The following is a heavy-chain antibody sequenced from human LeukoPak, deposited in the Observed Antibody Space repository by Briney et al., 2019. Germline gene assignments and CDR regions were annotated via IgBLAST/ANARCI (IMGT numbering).Heavy chain of an antibody. V-gene: IGHV4-34*01. J-gene: IGHJ6*02. D-gene: IGHD2-15*01. CDR2: INHSGST. Sequence: SETLSRTCAVYGGSFSGYYWSWIRQPPGKGLEWIGEINHSGSTNYNPSLKSRVPISVDTSKNQFSLKLSSVTAADTAVYYSARVVLVPGHYYYYGMDVWGQGTTVTVSS. CDR1: GGSFSGYY. CDR3: ARVVLVPGHYYYYGMDV.